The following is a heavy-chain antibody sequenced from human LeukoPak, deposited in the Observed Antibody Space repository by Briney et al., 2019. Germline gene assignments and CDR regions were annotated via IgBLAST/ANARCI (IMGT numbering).Heavy chain of an antibody. J-gene: IGHJ4*02. D-gene: IGHD2/OR15-2a*01. V-gene: IGHV4-4*02. CDR3: TRENRPFCPFAY. CDR2: ISHSGTT. Sequence: LETLSLTCGVSGGSIDITNYWSWVRQAPGKGLEWIGEISHSGTTNYNPSLRSRVTMFLDKANNQFSLSLTSVTAADSAVYYCTRENRPFCPFAYWGQGVLVTVSS. CDR1: GGSIDITNY.